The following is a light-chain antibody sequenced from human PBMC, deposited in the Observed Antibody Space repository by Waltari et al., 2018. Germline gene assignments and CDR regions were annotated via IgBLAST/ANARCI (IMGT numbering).Light chain of an antibody. CDR2: GAY. CDR1: QGITTW. V-gene: IGKV1-12*01. Sequence: DIQMTQSPSSVSASVGDRVSIPCRASQGITTWLAWYQQKPGEAPRILIHGAYTLQDGAPSRFSGDGYGTEFTLTIDSLQPEDFATYYCQQANGFPHTFGQGTKLESK. CDR3: QQANGFPHT. J-gene: IGKJ2*01.